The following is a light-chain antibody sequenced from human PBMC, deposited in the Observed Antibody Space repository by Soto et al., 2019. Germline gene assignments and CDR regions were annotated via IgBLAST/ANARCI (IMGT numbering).Light chain of an antibody. J-gene: IGKJ3*01. CDR3: QQYYSYPYT. CDR1: QGISSY. CDR2: AAS. Sequence: AIRMTQSPSSFSASTGDRVTITCRASQGISSYLAWYQQKPGKAPKILIYAASTLQSGVPSRFSGSGSGTEFTITISCLQSEDVATYYCQQYYSYPYTFGPGTKVDIK. V-gene: IGKV1-8*01.